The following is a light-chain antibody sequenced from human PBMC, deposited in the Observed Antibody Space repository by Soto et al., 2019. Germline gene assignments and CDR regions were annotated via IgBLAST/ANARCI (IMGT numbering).Light chain of an antibody. J-gene: IGLJ2*01. Sequence: QSALTQPASVSGSPGQSITISCTGTSSDVGAYNYVSWYQHHPGKAPKLIIYEVANRPSGVSNRFSGSKSGNTASLTFSGLQAEDEADYYCSSYTDSNTVLFGGGTQLTVL. CDR3: SSYTDSNTVL. V-gene: IGLV2-14*01. CDR2: EVA. CDR1: SSDVGAYNY.